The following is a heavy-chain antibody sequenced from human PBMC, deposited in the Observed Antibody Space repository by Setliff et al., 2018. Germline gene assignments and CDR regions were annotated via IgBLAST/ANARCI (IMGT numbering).Heavy chain of an antibody. D-gene: IGHD3-3*01. Sequence: PSETLSLTCAVYGGSFSGYYWSWIRQPPGKGLEWIGSINYYGSIFHDGTTYSTYYNPSLKSRVTISIDTSKSQFSLKLTSVTAEDTAVYYCARMSGFQYIDVWDKGTTVTVSS. CDR1: GGSFSGYY. CDR2: INYYGSIFHDGTTYST. V-gene: IGHV4-34*01. CDR3: ARMSGFQYIDV. J-gene: IGHJ6*03.